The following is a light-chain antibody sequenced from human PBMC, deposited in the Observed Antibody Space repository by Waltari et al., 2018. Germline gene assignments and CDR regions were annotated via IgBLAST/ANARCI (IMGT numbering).Light chain of an antibody. CDR2: AAS. J-gene: IGKJ4*01. V-gene: IGKV1-9*01. Sequence: DIRLTQSPSFLSASVRDKLTITCLASQGLGSHLSWYQQDPGKAPQLLIYAASTLQGGVPSRFSGSGSGTEFALTISGLQPEYFATYFCLHLNSYPYTFGGGTKVDIK. CDR1: QGLGSH. CDR3: LHLNSYPYT.